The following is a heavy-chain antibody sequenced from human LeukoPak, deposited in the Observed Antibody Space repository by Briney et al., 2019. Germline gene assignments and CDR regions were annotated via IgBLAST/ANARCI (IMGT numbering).Heavy chain of an antibody. V-gene: IGHV3-30*02. J-gene: IGHJ4*02. D-gene: IGHD3-22*01. CDR3: AKDAYYYDSSGFDY. Sequence: PGGSLRLSCAASGFTFSSYGMHWVRQAPGKGLEWVAFIRYDGSNKYYAESVKGRFTISRDNSKNTLYLQMNSLRAEDTAVYYCAKDAYYYDSSGFDYWGQGTLVTVSS. CDR1: GFTFSSYG. CDR2: IRYDGSNK.